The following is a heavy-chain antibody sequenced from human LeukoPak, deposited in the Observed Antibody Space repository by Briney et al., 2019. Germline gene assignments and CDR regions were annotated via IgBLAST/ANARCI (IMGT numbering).Heavy chain of an antibody. CDR3: ARYRGYDYPYYYYYMDV. Sequence: PGGSLRLSCAASGFTFSSYGMHWVRQAPGKGLEWVAVTSSDGTNKYYAVSVKGRFTVSRDNSKNSLYLQMNSLRAEDTAVYYCARYRGYDYPYYYYYMDVWGKGTTVTISS. J-gene: IGHJ6*03. D-gene: IGHD5-12*01. CDR2: TSSDGTNK. V-gene: IGHV3-30*03. CDR1: GFTFSSYG.